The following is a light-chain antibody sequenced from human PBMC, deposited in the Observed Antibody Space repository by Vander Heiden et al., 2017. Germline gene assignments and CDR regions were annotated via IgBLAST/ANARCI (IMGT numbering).Light chain of an antibody. V-gene: IGKV3-11*01. Sequence: EIVSTHPPATSSLPAGERATLSCTASQSVSSYLAWYQQNPGKAPRLLIYDASSRATGIPARFSGSRSRTDFTLTISSLEPEDFAVYYCQQRSNWPPRYTFGQGTKLEIK. CDR1: QSVSSY. CDR2: DAS. J-gene: IGKJ2*01. CDR3: QQRSNWPPRYT.